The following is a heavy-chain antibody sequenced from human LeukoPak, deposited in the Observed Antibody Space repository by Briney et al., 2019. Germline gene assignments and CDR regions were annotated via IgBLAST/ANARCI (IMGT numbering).Heavy chain of an antibody. CDR1: GFSFSNYA. D-gene: IGHD2-2*01. CDR3: VKDLLGYCSSTSCYATGPFDY. CDR2: ISTNGGHT. J-gene: IGHJ4*02. V-gene: IGHV3-64D*09. Sequence: GGSLRLSCSASGFSFSNYAMHWVRQAPGKGLEYVSAISTNGGHTYYADSVQGRFTISRDDSKNTLYLQMSSLRAEDTPLYYCVKDLLGYCSSTSCYATGPFDYWGQGTLVTVSS.